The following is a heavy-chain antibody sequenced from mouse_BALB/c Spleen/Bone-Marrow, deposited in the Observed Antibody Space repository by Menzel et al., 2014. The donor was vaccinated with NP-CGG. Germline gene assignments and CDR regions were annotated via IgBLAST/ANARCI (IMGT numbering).Heavy chain of an antibody. CDR1: GYTFTSYV. V-gene: IGHV1-14*01. CDR3: ARSPSYGNYVDY. J-gene: IGHJ4*01. D-gene: IGHD2-10*02. Sequence: VQLQQSGPELVKPGASVMMSCKASGYTFTSYVMHWVKQKPGQGLEWIGYINHYNDGTKYNEKFKGKATLTSDKSSSTAYMELSSLTSEDSAVYYCARSPSYGNYVDYWGQGTSVTVSS. CDR2: INHYNDGT.